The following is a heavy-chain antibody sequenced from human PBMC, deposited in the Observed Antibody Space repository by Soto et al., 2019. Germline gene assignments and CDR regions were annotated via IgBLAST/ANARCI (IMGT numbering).Heavy chain of an antibody. CDR2: IYYSGST. V-gene: IGHV4-39*01. J-gene: IGHJ4*02. Sequence: QLQLQESGPGLVKPSETLSLTCTVSGGSISSSSYYWGWIRQPPGKGLEWIGSIYYSGSTYYNPSLKSRFTITVDTSKNQFSLKLSSVTAADTAVYYCARHLSMVRGVTDFDYWGQGTLVTVSS. CDR3: ARHLSMVRGVTDFDY. CDR1: GGSISSSSYY. D-gene: IGHD3-10*01.